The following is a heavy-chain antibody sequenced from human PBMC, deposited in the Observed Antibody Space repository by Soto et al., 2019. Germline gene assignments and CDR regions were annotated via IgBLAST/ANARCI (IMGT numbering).Heavy chain of an antibody. D-gene: IGHD2-15*01. V-gene: IGHV3-23*01. J-gene: IGHJ5*02. CDR2: LTSSGGST. CDR1: GFTFSSYA. Sequence: EEQLLESGGGLVQPGGSLRLSCAASGFTFSSYAMIWVRQAPGKGLEWDSALTSSGGSTYYSDSVRGRFTISRDNSKKTLYLQMNRLRAEDTAVYYCANCPTLYTPTYNWFDPWGQGTLVTVSS. CDR3: ANCPTLYTPTYNWFDP.